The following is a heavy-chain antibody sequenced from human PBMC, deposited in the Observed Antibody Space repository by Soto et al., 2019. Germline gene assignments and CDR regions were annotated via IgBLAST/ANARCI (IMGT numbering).Heavy chain of an antibody. CDR1: GASVTSDNYY. CDR2: IYYSGSI. D-gene: IGHD3-10*01. J-gene: IGHJ4*02. V-gene: IGHV4-61*01. Sequence: QVQLQESGPGLVKPSETLSLTCSVSGASVTSDNYYWSWIRQSPGKGLEWIGYIYYSGSITYNPSLKSRVTMSLDTAKNQFSLRLSSVTAADTAVYYCTADAGSYSGQGTLVTDSS. CDR3: TADAGSY.